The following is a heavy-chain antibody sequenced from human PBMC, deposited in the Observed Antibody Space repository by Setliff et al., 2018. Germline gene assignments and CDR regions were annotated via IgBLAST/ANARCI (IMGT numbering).Heavy chain of an antibody. J-gene: IGHJ6*03. CDR2: TIPLFGTT. V-gene: IGHV1-69*05. Sequence: GASVKVSCKASGGTFSNYGVSWVRQAPGQGLEWMGGTIPLFGTTDYARKFHGRVTIITDESTSTAYMELSSLTSDDTAVYYCAREGVDTRSSTDYRYYMDVWGQGTTVTVSS. CDR1: GGTFSNYG. D-gene: IGHD5-18*01. CDR3: AREGVDTRSSTDYRYYMDV.